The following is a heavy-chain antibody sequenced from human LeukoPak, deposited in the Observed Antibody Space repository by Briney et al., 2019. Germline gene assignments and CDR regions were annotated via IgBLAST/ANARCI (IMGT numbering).Heavy chain of an antibody. CDR3: ARDHTVNSSSWYLRPEYFQH. J-gene: IGHJ1*01. Sequence: SETLSLTCTVSGGSISSSSYYWGWIRQPPGKGLEWIGSIYYSGSTYYNPSLKSRVTISVDTSKNQFSLKLSSVTAADTAVYYCARDHTVNSSSWYLRPEYFQHWGQGTLVTVSS. CDR2: IYYSGST. D-gene: IGHD6-13*01. CDR1: GGSISSSSYY. V-gene: IGHV4-39*07.